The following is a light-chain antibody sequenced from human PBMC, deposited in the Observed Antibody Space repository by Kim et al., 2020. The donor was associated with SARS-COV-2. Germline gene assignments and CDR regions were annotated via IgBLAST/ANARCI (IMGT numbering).Light chain of an antibody. J-gene: IGLJ3*02. CDR3: SSYTSSSTLRV. CDR1: SSDVGGYNY. Sequence: QSITISCTGTSSDVGGYNYVSWYQQHPGKAPKLMIYDVSNRPSGVSNRFSGSKSGNTASLTISGLQAEGEADYYCSSYTSSSTLRVFGGGTQLTVL. CDR2: DVS. V-gene: IGLV2-14*03.